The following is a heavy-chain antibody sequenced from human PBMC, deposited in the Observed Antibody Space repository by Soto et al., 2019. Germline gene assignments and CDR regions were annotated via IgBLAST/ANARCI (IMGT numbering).Heavy chain of an antibody. Sequence: SVKVSCKASGGTFGSYAISWVRQAPGQGLEWMGGIIPIFGTANYAQKFQGRVTITADESTSTAYMELSSLRSEDTAVYYCARGNYASGSYNSYPLDYRGQGTLVTVTP. D-gene: IGHD3-10*01. CDR3: ARGNYASGSYNSYPLDY. CDR1: GGTFGSYA. J-gene: IGHJ4*02. CDR2: IIPIFGTA. V-gene: IGHV1-69*13.